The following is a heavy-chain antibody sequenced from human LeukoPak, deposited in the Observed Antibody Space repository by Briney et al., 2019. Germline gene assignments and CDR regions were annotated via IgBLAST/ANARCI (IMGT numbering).Heavy chain of an antibody. D-gene: IGHD2-2*01. CDR3: AKEIVRYQLLYGMDV. CDR2: IWYDGSNK. V-gene: IGHV3-33*06. CDR1: GFTFSSYG. J-gene: IGHJ6*02. Sequence: GGSLRLSCAASGFTFSSYGMHWVRQAPGKGLEWVAVIWYDGSNKYYADSVKGRFTISRDNSKNTLYLQMNSLRAEDTAVYYCAKEIVRYQLLYGMDVWGQGTTVTVSS.